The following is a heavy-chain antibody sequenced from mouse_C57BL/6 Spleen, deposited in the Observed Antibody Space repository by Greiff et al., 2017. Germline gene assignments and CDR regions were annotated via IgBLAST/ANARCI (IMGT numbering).Heavy chain of an antibody. CDR1: GFTFTDYY. CDR2: IRNKANGYTT. J-gene: IGHJ2*01. Sequence: EVHLVESGGGLVQPGGSLSLSCAASGFTFTDYYMSWVRQPPGKALEWLGFIRNKANGYTTEYSASVKGRFTISRENSQSLLYLQMNALRAEDSATYYCARYNNSYYFDYWGQGTTLTVAS. CDR3: ARYNNSYYFDY. D-gene: IGHD4-1*02. V-gene: IGHV7-3*01.